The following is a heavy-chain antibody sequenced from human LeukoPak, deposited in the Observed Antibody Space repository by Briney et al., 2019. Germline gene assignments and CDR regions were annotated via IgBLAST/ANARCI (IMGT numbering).Heavy chain of an antibody. D-gene: IGHD1-7*01. CDR3: ATAVINGDWNYVSWFDP. CDR1: GYTLTELS. J-gene: IGHJ5*02. Sequence: GASVKVSCKVSGYTLTELSMHWVRQAPGKGLEWMGGFDPEDGETIYAQKFQGRVTMTEDTSTDTAYMELRSLRSEDTAVYYCATAVINGDWNYVSWFDPWGQGTLVTVSS. V-gene: IGHV1-24*01. CDR2: FDPEDGET.